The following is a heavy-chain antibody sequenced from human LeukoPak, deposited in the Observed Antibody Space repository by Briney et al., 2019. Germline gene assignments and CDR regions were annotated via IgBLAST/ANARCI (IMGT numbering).Heavy chain of an antibody. CDR2: IIPILGIA. J-gene: IGHJ4*02. D-gene: IGHD6-13*01. Sequence: SVKVSCKASGGTFSSYAISWVRQAPGQGLEWMGRIIPILGIANYAQRFQGRVTITADKSTSTAYMELSSLRSEDTAVYYCARDVYSSSWPFLDYWGQGTLVTVSS. CDR1: GGTFSSYA. V-gene: IGHV1-69*04. CDR3: ARDVYSSSWPFLDY.